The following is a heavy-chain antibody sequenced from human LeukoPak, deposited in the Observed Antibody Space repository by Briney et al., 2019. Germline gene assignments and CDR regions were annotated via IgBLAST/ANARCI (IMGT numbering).Heavy chain of an antibody. CDR2: INPSGGST. CDR3: VKGLVQTTMSYSVDY. J-gene: IGHJ4*02. CDR1: GYTFTSYY. V-gene: IGHV1-46*01. D-gene: IGHD1-1*01. Sequence: GASVKVSCKASGYTFTSYYMHWVRQAPGQGLEWMGIINPSGGSTSYAQKFQGRVTMTRDTSTSTVYMELSSLRSEDTAVYYCVKGLVQTTMSYSVDYWGQGALVTVSS.